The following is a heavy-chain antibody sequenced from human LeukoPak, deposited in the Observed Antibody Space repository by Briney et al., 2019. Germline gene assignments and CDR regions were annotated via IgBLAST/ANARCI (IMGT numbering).Heavy chain of an antibody. J-gene: IGHJ6*03. CDR2: ISYDGSNK. V-gene: IGHV3-30*18. CDR1: GFTFSSYG. Sequence: GGSLRLSCAASGFTFSSYGTHWVRQAPGKGLEWVAVISYDGSNKYYADSVKGRFTISRDNSKNTLYLQMNSLRAEDTAVYYCAKWPAYYYYYMDVWGKGTTVTVSS. CDR3: AKWPAYYYYYMDV.